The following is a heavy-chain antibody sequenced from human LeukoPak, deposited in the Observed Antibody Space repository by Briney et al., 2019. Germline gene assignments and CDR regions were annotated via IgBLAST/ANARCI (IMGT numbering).Heavy chain of an antibody. J-gene: IGHJ3*02. D-gene: IGHD5-24*01. Sequence: ASVKVSCKASGYTFTSYAMSWVRQAPGQGLEWMGGIIPIFGTANYAQKFQGRVTITADKSTSTAYMELSSLRSEDTAVYYCASRGRDGYNSGAFDIWGQGTMVTVSS. CDR3: ASRGRDGYNSGAFDI. CDR1: GYTFTSYA. CDR2: IIPIFGTA. V-gene: IGHV1-69*06.